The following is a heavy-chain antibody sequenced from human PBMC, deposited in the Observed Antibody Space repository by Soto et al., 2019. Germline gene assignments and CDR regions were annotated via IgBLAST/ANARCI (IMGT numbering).Heavy chain of an antibody. J-gene: IGHJ2*01. CDR3: ARVGGSILPRAGWYFDH. Sequence: QLQLQESGSVLVKPSQTLSLPCAVSGGAISNAGYSWSWIRQPPGKGLEWIGYIYHGGITYYNPTLKSRVTISGDTSKNQFSLNLSSVTAADTAVSYCARVGGSILPRAGWYFDHWGRGTLVIVSS. CDR2: IYHGGIT. D-gene: IGHD2-15*01. V-gene: IGHV4-30-2*01. CDR1: GGAISNAGYS.